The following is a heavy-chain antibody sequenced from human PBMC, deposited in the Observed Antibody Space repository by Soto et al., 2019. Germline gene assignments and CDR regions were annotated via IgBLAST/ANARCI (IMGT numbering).Heavy chain of an antibody. J-gene: IGHJ3*02. V-gene: IGHV4-30-2*01. D-gene: IGHD6-19*01. Sequence: TLSLTCAVSGGSISSGGYSWSWIRQPPGKGLEWIGYVYHSGSTYYNPSLKSRVTISVDRSKNQFSLKLSSVTAADTAVYYCARVGAVAATAFDIWGQGTMVTVSS. CDR1: GGSISSGGYS. CDR3: ARVGAVAATAFDI. CDR2: VYHSGST.